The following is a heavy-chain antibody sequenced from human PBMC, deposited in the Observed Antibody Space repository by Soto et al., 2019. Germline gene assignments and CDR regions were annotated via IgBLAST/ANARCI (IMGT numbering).Heavy chain of an antibody. CDR1: GGSISNYY. V-gene: IGHV4-59*08. D-gene: IGHD3-16*01. Sequence: SETLSLTCTVSGGSISNYYWNWIRQPPGKGLEWIGYIYYSGSTNYNPSLKSRVTISVDTSKNQFYLRLSSMTAADTAVYYCARLRDYDYVWGSYYGMDVWGQGTTVTVSS. CDR2: IYYSGST. J-gene: IGHJ6*02. CDR3: ARLRDYDYVWGSYYGMDV.